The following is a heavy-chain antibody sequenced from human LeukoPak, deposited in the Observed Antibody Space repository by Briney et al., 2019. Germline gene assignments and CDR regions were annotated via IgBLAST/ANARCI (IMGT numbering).Heavy chain of an antibody. CDR2: LWYDGSNK. V-gene: IGHV3-33*01. CDR3: ARDRATTSIDY. D-gene: IGHD5-24*01. Sequence: GRSLRLSCAASGFAFSSYGMHWVRQAPGRGLEWVAVLWYDGSNKYYADSVKGRFTISRDNSKNTLYLQMNSLRAEDTAVYYCARDRATTSIDYWGQGTLVTVSS. CDR1: GFAFSSYG. J-gene: IGHJ4*02.